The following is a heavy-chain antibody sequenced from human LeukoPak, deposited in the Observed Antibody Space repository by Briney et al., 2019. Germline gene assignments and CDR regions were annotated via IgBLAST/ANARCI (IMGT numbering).Heavy chain of an antibody. CDR3: ARVGYSYGYYYYGMDV. D-gene: IGHD5-18*01. Sequence: SVKVSCTASGGTFSSYAISWVRQAPGQGLEWMGGIIPIFGTANYAQKFQGRVTITADESTSTAYMELSSLRSEDTAVYYCARVGYSYGYYYYGMDVWGQGTTVTVSS. J-gene: IGHJ6*02. CDR1: GGTFSSYA. V-gene: IGHV1-69*13. CDR2: IIPIFGTA.